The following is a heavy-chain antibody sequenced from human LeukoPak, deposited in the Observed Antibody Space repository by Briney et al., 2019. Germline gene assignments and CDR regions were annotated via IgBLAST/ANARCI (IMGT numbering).Heavy chain of an antibody. D-gene: IGHD3-10*01. J-gene: IGHJ6*03. Sequence: PGGSLRLSCAASGFTFSSYWMHWVRQAPGKGLVWVSRINSDGSSTSYADSVKGRFTISRDNAKNSLYLQMNSLRAEDTAVYYCARDRPWGSGSSMDVWGKGTTVTISS. CDR2: INSDGSST. CDR1: GFTFSSYW. V-gene: IGHV3-74*01. CDR3: ARDRPWGSGSSMDV.